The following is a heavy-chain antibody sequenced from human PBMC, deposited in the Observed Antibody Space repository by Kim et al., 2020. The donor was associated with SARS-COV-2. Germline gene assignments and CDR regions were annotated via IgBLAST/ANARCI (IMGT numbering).Heavy chain of an antibody. CDR2: INAGNGNT. CDR1: GYTFTSYA. D-gene: IGHD3-9*01. J-gene: IGHJ5*02. CDR3: ARDVVGGDILTGYPNWFDP. Sequence: ASVKVSCKASGYTFTSYAMHWVRQPPGQRLEWMGWINAGNGNTKYSQKFQGRVTITRDTSASTAYMELSSLRSEDTAVYYCARDVVGGDILTGYPNWFDPWGQGTLVTVSS. V-gene: IGHV1-3*01.